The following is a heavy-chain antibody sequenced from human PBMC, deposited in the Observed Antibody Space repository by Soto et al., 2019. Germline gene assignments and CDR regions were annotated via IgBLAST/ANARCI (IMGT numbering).Heavy chain of an antibody. J-gene: IGHJ1*01. D-gene: IGHD3-10*01. CDR1: GYTFTSYY. CDR2: INPSGGTT. V-gene: IGHV1-46*01. Sequence: QVQLVQSGAEVKKPGASVKVSCKASGYTFTSYYMHWVRQAPGQGLEWIGIINPSGGTTSYAQKFQGRVTMTRDTYTSTGYIELSSLRSEDTAVYDCARTKNWNSGEYFQYWGQGPLVTVAS. CDR3: ARTKNWNSGEYFQY.